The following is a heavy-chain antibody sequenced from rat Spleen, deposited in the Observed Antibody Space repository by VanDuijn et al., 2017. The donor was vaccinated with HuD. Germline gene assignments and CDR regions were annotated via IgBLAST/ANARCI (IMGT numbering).Heavy chain of an antibody. Sequence: QVQLKESGPGLVQPSQTLSLTCTVSGFSLTDNSVHWLRQPPGKGLEWMGGIWGDGSTSYNSALRSRLSISRDTSKNQVFLKMNSLQPEDTGTYYCARHYYDGSLSTGDWFAYWGQGTLVTVSS. J-gene: IGHJ3*01. CDR2: IWGDGST. V-gene: IGHV2-1*01. D-gene: IGHD1-12*02. CDR1: GFSLTDNS. CDR3: ARHYYDGSLSTGDWFAY.